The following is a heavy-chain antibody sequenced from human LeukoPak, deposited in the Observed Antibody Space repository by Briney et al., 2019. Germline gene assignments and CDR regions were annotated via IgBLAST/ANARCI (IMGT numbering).Heavy chain of an antibody. CDR1: GFTFNIYA. D-gene: IGHD6-13*01. CDR2: MSYGGSNK. Sequence: GGSLRLSCAASGFTFNIYAMHWVRQAPGKGLEWVAVMSYGGSNKYYADSVKGRFTISRDNSKNTLYLQINSVRAEDTAIYYCAREGQPLSRNSWFDPWGQGALVTVSS. V-gene: IGHV3-30*04. J-gene: IGHJ5*02. CDR3: AREGQPLSRNSWFDP.